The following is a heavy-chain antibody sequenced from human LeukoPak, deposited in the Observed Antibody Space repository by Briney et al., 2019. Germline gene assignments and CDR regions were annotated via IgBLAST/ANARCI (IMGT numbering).Heavy chain of an antibody. V-gene: IGHV1-69*05. Sequence: SVKVSCKASGGTFSSYAISWVRQAPGQGLEWMGGIIPIFGTANYAQKFQGRVTITTDESTSTAYMELSSLRSEDTAVYYCARERAYYGSGSPHYYFDYWGQGTLVTVSS. J-gene: IGHJ4*02. CDR2: IIPIFGTA. D-gene: IGHD3-10*01. CDR3: ARERAYYGSGSPHYYFDY. CDR1: GGTFSSYA.